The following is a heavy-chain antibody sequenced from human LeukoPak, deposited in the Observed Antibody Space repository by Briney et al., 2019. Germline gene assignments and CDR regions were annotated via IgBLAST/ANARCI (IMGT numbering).Heavy chain of an antibody. CDR1: GYTFTGYY. CDR2: INPSGGST. J-gene: IGHJ4*02. Sequence: ASVKVSCKASGYTFTGYYMHWVRQAPGQGLEWMGIINPSGGSTSYAQKFQGRVTMTEDTSTDTAYMELSSLRSEDTAVYYCATDVIVGATRWVNYFDYWGQGTLVTVSS. V-gene: IGHV1-46*01. D-gene: IGHD1-26*01. CDR3: ATDVIVGATRWVNYFDY.